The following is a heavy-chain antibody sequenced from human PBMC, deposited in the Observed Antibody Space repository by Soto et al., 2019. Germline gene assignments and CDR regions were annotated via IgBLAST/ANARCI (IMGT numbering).Heavy chain of an antibody. CDR1: CYTLSSHG. CDR2: ISAYNGNT. Sequence: ASVKGSFKGSCYTLSSHGISRGGPAPGQGLEWMGWISAYNGNTNYAQKLQGRVTMTTDTSTSTAYMELRSLRSDDTAVYYCARYHERSDWFDPWGQGTLVTVSS. J-gene: IGHJ5*02. V-gene: IGHV1-18*01. CDR3: ARYHERSDWFDP.